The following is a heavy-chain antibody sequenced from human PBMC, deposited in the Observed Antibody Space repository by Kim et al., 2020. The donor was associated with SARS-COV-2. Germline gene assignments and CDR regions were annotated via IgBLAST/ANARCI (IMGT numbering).Heavy chain of an antibody. J-gene: IGHJ6*02. Sequence: GGSLRLSCAASGFTFSSYSMNWVRQAPGKGLEWVSSISSSSSYISYADSVKGRFTISRDNAKNSLYLQMNSLRAEDTAVYYCARGPAATGTLWTSYYYYGMDVWGPGTTVTVSS. CDR2: ISSSSSYI. V-gene: IGHV3-21*04. CDR1: GFTFSSYS. D-gene: IGHD6-13*01. CDR3: ARGPAATGTLWTSYYYYGMDV.